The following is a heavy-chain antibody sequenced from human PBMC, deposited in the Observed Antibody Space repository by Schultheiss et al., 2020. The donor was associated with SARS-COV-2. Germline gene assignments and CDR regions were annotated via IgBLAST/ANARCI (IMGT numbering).Heavy chain of an antibody. CDR3: SRGEILSFETLYSLVY. D-gene: IGHD3-10*01. Sequence: SETLSLTCTVSGGSITSYHWSWIRQTPGKGLEWIGYIHFLGRIAYNPSLKGRVTISGDMSKSQFSQNRNSVTAADTAVYYCSRGEILSFETLYSLVYWGQGTLVTVSS. V-gene: IGHV4-59*01. CDR1: GGSITSYH. J-gene: IGHJ4*02. CDR2: IHFLGRI.